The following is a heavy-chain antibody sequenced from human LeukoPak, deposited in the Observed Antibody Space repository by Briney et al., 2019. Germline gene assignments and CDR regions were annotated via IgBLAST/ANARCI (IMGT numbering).Heavy chain of an antibody. J-gene: IGHJ4*02. CDR1: GFTFSNYA. D-gene: IGHD6-19*01. CDR2: ITGNSDTI. V-gene: IGHV3-23*01. CDR3: AREGGSSGLAGYFDY. Sequence: GGSLRLSCAASGFTFSNYAMAWVRQAPGQGLEWVSVITGNSDTIYYSDSVKGRFTVSRDNSKSTLYLQMDSLRPDDTAVYYCAREGGSSGLAGYFDYWGQGTLVTVSS.